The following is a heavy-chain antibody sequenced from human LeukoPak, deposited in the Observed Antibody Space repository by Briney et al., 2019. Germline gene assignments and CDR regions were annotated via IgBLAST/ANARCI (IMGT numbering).Heavy chain of an antibody. Sequence: SETLSLTCSVSGASISGSYWSWIRQPPGKGLEWIGYIYNSGSTNYNPSLKSRVTISVDTSKNQFSLKLSSVTAADTAVYYCAREATTRFHFDFWGQGTLVTVSS. CDR1: GASISGSY. D-gene: IGHD1-26*01. CDR3: AREATTRFHFDF. CDR2: IYNSGST. V-gene: IGHV4-59*01. J-gene: IGHJ4*02.